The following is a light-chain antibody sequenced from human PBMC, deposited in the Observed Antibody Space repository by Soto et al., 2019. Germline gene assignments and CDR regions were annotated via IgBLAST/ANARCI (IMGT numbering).Light chain of an antibody. V-gene: IGKV3-15*01. CDR1: QSVNSS. CDR2: GAS. J-gene: IGKJ3*01. Sequence: EIVMTQSPATLSVSPRERATLSCRASQSVNSSLAWYQHKLCQVPRLLIYGASIRATGVPVRFSGSRSGTDFTLTISSLPAENVALYYCQHYNQWCSFTFGPETKVHI. CDR3: QHYNQWCSFT.